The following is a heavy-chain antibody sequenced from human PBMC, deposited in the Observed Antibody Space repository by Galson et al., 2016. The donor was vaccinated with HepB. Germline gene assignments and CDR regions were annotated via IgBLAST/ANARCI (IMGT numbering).Heavy chain of an antibody. CDR1: GYTFSSYI. CDR2: ISYLGISQ. D-gene: IGHD1-14*01. Sequence: SLRLSCAASGYTFSSYIIHWVRRAPGKGLEWVSVISYLGISQDYADSVKGRFTISRDDSKNTLYLQLNGLRPEDTADYYCARAGGTTSIFAFDLWGRGTLVTVSS. J-gene: IGHJ3*01. CDR3: ARAGGTTSIFAFDL. V-gene: IGHV3-30-3*02.